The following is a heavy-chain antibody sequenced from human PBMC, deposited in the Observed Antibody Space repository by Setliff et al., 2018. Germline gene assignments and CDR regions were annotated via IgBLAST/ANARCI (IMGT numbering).Heavy chain of an antibody. Sequence: SETLSLTCTVSGASLSSGTYYWGWIRQPPGKGLEWIGSIYHSGSAYYNPSLKGRATLSIDASKKQFSLKLTSVTAADTAVYYCARMSGFLYMDVWGKGTTVTVSS. CDR2: IYHSGSA. CDR1: GASLSSGTYY. CDR3: ARMSGFLYMDV. V-gene: IGHV4-39*07. D-gene: IGHD3-3*01. J-gene: IGHJ6*03.